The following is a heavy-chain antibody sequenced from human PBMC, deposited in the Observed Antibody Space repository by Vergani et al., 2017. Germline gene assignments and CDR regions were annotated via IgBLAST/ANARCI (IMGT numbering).Heavy chain of an antibody. CDR2: IKSKTDGGTT. D-gene: IGHD3-10*01. V-gene: IGHV3-15*01. J-gene: IGHJ4*02. CDR1: GFTFSNAW. Sequence: EVQLVESGGGLVKPGGSLRLSCAASGFTFSNAWMSWVRQAPGKGLEWVGRIKSKTDGGTTDYAAPVKGRFTISRDDSKNTLYLLMNSLKTEDTAVYYCTTVSMVRGVITDYWGQGTLVTVSS. CDR3: TTVSMVRGVITDY.